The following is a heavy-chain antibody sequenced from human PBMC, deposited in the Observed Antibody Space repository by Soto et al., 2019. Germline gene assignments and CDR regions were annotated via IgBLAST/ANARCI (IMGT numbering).Heavy chain of an antibody. CDR2: IYYSGST. Sequence: PSETLSLTCTVSGGTISSYYWSWIRQPPGKGLEWIGYIYYSGSTNYNPSLKSRVTISVDTSKNQFSLKLSSVTAADTAVYYCARDRRDSSWSGYPNYYYYGMDVWGQGTTVTVSS. D-gene: IGHD3-3*01. CDR3: ARDRRDSSWSGYPNYYYYGMDV. CDR1: GGTISSYY. J-gene: IGHJ6*02. V-gene: IGHV4-59*01.